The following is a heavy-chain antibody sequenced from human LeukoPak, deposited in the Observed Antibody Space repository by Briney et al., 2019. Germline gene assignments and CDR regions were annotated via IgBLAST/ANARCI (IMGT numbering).Heavy chain of an antibody. D-gene: IGHD4-4*01. CDR2: ISSSSSYI. V-gene: IGHV3-21*01. CDR3: AREGTTVTYYESYYFDY. J-gene: IGHJ4*02. CDR1: GFTFSTYA. Sequence: PGGSLRLSCAASGFTFSTYAMNWVRQAPGKGLEWVSSISSSSSYIYYADSVKGRFTISRDNAKNSLYLQMNSLRAEDTAVYYCAREGTTVTYYESYYFDYWGQGTLVTVSS.